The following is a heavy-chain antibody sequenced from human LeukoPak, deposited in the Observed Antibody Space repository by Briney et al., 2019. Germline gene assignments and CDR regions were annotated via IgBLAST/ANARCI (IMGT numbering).Heavy chain of an antibody. CDR3: ARYRNEALFAFDI. J-gene: IGHJ3*02. CDR1: GGSISSGDYY. Sequence: SETLSLTXTVSGGSISSGDYYWSWIRQPPGKGLEWIGYVYYSGSTYYNPSLKSRVTISVDTSKNQFSLRLNSVTAADTAVYYCARYRNEALFAFDIWGQGTMVTVSS. D-gene: IGHD1-14*01. CDR2: VYYSGST. V-gene: IGHV4-30-4*02.